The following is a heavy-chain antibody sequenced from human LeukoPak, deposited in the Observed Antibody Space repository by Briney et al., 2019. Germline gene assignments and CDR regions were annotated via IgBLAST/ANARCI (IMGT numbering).Heavy chain of an antibody. CDR1: GFTFSSYW. Sequence: GGSLRPSCAASGFTFSSYWLSWVRQPPGKGLEWVANIQQDGSEKNYVDSVKGRFTISRDNAKNSLYLQMNSLRAEDTAVYYCRAGGYSYGLPDYWGQGTLVTVSS. CDR2: IQQDGSEK. V-gene: IGHV3-7*01. D-gene: IGHD5-18*01. J-gene: IGHJ4*02. CDR3: RAGGYSYGLPDY.